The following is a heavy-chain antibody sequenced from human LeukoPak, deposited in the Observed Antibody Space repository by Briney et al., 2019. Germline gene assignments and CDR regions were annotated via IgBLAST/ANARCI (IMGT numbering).Heavy chain of an antibody. V-gene: IGHV3-30-3*01. CDR3: ARDHRGSGPLDY. CDR2: ISQDGNNQ. D-gene: IGHD2-15*01. CDR1: GFTFSDFA. Sequence: PGRSLRLSCAASGFTFSDFAMHWVRQAPGKGLEWVAVISQDGNNQYYADSVKGRFTISRDTSKNTLYLKMNSLRAEDTAVFYCARDHRGSGPLDYWGQGTLVTVSS. J-gene: IGHJ4*02.